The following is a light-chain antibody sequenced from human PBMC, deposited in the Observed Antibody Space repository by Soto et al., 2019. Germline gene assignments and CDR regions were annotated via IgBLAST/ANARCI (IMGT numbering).Light chain of an antibody. CDR3: SLYTSENAYV. CDR1: STDFVGYNR. CDR2: EVS. V-gene: IGLV2-18*01. J-gene: IGLJ1*01. Sequence: QSALTQPPSVSGSPGQSVTISCTGTSTDFVGYNRVSWYQQPPGTAPKLMIYEVSKRPSGVPDRFSGSKSGNPASLTISGLQAADEADYYCSLYTSENAYVFGTGTKVTVL.